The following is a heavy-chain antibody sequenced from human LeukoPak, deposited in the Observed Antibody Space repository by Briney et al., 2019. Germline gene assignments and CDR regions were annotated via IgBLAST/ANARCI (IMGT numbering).Heavy chain of an antibody. CDR3: AVGYKYGQLFDY. V-gene: IGHV3-74*03. J-gene: IGHJ4*02. D-gene: IGHD5-18*01. Sequence: PGGSLRLSCAASGFTFSSYSMNWVRQAPGKGLVWVSRINSDGGSTTYADSVKGRFTISRDNAKNTLSLQMNSLRAEDTAVYYCAVGYKYGQLFDYWGQGALVTVSS. CDR2: INSDGGST. CDR1: GFTFSSYS.